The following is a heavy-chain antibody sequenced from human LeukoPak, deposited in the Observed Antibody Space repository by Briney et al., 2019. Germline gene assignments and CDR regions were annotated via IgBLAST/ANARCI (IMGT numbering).Heavy chain of an antibody. CDR3: ARVWGSYRFTFDY. V-gene: IGHV3-53*01. CDR2: IYSGGST. Sequence: KAGGSLRLSCAASGFTFSSYWMSWVRQAPGKGLEWVSVIYSGGSTYYADSVKGRFTISRDNSKNTLYLQMNSLRAEDTAVYYCARVWGSYRFTFDYWGQRTLVTVSS. D-gene: IGHD3-16*02. J-gene: IGHJ4*02. CDR1: GFTFSSYW.